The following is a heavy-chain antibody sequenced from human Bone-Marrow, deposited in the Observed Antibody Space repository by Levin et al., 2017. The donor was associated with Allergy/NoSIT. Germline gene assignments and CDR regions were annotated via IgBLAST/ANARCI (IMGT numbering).Heavy chain of an antibody. CDR3: SGATSCSQGGCAD. CDR2: IYSGGDT. V-gene: IGHV3-66*01. D-gene: IGHD2-15*01. CDR1: GFSVGYNY. J-gene: IGHJ4*02. Sequence: ASVKVSCAASGFSVGYNYMTWVRQPPGKGLEWVSLIYSGGDTKYADSVKGRFTISRDSSKNAVFLQMNSLRPEDTAAYYCSGATSCSQGGCADWGQGTLVTVSS.